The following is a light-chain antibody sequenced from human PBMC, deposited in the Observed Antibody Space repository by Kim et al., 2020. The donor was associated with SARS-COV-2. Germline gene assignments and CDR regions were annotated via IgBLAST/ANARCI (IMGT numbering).Light chain of an antibody. CDR2: DAS. J-gene: IGKJ5*01. V-gene: IGKV3-11*01. CDR3: QQHTGYPNT. Sequence: LSPGDRAALSCRASQNIFPYLGWYQQKPGQAPRLLISDASKRAPGIPDRFTGGGSGTEFTLTIRSLEPDDSAVYYCQQHTGYPNTFGQGTRLEIK. CDR1: QNIFPY.